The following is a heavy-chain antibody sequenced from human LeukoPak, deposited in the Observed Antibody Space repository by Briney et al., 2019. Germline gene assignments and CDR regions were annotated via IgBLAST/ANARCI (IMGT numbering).Heavy chain of an antibody. V-gene: IGHV3-23*01. CDR1: GFTFSSYA. Sequence: GGSLRLSCAASGFTFSSYAMSWVRQAPGKGLEWVSAISGSGGSTYYADSVKGRFTISRDNSKNTLYLQMNSLRAEDTAVYYCAKDLRSAHDYGDPNWFDPWGQGTLVTVSS. CDR2: ISGSGGST. J-gene: IGHJ5*02. CDR3: AKDLRSAHDYGDPNWFDP. D-gene: IGHD4-17*01.